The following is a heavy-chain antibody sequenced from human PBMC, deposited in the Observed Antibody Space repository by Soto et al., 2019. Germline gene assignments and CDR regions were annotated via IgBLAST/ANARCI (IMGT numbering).Heavy chain of an antibody. CDR1: GFTFSSYS. CDR2: ISSSSSTI. Sequence: PGGSLRLSCAASGFTFSSYSMNWVRQAPGKGLEWVSYISSSSSTIYYADSVKGRFTISRDNAKNSLYLQMNSLRAEDTAVYYCARWISGSKQWLVLDYYYGMDVWGQGTTVTVSS. CDR3: ARWISGSKQWLVLDYYYGMDV. D-gene: IGHD6-19*01. V-gene: IGHV3-48*01. J-gene: IGHJ6*02.